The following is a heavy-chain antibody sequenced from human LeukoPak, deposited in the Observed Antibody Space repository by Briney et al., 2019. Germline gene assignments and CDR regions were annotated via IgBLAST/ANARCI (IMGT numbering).Heavy chain of an antibody. CDR1: GFTFSSYA. Sequence: GGSLRLSCAAPGFTFSSYAMSWVRQAPGKGLEWVSAISGSGGSTYYADSVKGRFTISRDNSKNTLYLQMNSLRAEDTAVYYCAKGLYSSSSSGPYYFDYWGQGTLVTVSS. J-gene: IGHJ4*02. V-gene: IGHV3-23*01. CDR2: ISGSGGST. D-gene: IGHD6-6*01. CDR3: AKGLYSSSSSGPYYFDY.